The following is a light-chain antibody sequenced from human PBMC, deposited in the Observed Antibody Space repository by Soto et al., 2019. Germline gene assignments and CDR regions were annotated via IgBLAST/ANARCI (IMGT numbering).Light chain of an antibody. CDR1: GSNIGTGYH. V-gene: IGLV1-40*01. J-gene: IGLJ2*01. Sequence: QSVLTQPPSVSGAPGQRVTISCTGGGSNIGTGYHVHWYQHLPGTAPKLLIYGNNNRPSGVPDRFSGSKSGTSASLAITRVQAEDEAEYYCQSYDSILSAVVFGGGTKLTVL. CDR2: GNN. CDR3: QSYDSILSAVV.